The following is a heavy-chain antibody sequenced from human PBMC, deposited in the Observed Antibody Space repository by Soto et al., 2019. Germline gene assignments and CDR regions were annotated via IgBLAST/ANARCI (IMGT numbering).Heavy chain of an antibody. CDR2: IKSKTDGGTT. J-gene: IGHJ4*02. D-gene: IGHD3-9*01. V-gene: IGHV3-15*01. Sequence: EVQLVESGGGLVKPGGSLRLSCAASGFTFSNAWMSWVRQAPGKGLEWVGRIKSKTDGGTTDYAAPVKGRFTISRDDSKNTLYLQMNSLKTEDTAVYYCTTLVLRYFDWLGDYWGQGTLVTVSS. CDR3: TTLVLRYFDWLGDY. CDR1: GFTFSNAW.